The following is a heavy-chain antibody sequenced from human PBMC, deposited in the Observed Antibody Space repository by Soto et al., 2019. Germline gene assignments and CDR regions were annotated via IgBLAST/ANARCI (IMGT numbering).Heavy chain of an antibody. V-gene: IGHV1-69*01. CDR3: ARGVRTGFYGMDV. J-gene: IGHJ6*02. CDR2: IIPIFGTS. D-gene: IGHD3-10*01. CDR1: GGTLSNYA. Sequence: QVQLVQSGAEVKKPGSSVKVSCRASGGTLSNYALSWVRQAPGQGLEWVGGIIPIFGTSNYAQNFQGRVTITADESTSTAYMELRSLRSEDTAVYYCARGVRTGFYGMDVWCQGTTVTVSS.